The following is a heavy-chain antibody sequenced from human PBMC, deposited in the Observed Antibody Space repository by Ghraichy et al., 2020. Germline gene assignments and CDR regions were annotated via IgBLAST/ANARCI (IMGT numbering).Heavy chain of an antibody. CDR1: GGSISSGDYY. Sequence: SETLSLTCTVSGGSISSGDYYWTWIRQPPGKGLEWIGYIYYSGSTNYNPSLKGRVTISVDTSKNQFSLKLSSVTAADTAVYYCARWFYCSSTSCYTKRWFDPWGQGTLVTVSS. J-gene: IGHJ5*02. V-gene: IGHV4-30-4*01. CDR2: IYYSGST. D-gene: IGHD2-2*02. CDR3: ARWFYCSSTSCYTKRWFDP.